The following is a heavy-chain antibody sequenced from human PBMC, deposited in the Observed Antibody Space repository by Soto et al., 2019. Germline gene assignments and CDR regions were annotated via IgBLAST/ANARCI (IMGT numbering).Heavy chain of an antibody. CDR2: IGSSSSYI. V-gene: IGHV3-21*01. CDR3: ARDHSGTLPGVFDY. Sequence: GGSLRLSWAASGFTFSSYSMNWVRQAPGKGLEWVSSIGSSSSYIYYEDSVKGRFTISRDNAKNSLYLQMNSLRAEDTAVYYCARDHSGTLPGVFDYWGQGTLVTVS. CDR1: GFTFSSYS. D-gene: IGHD1-26*01. J-gene: IGHJ4*02.